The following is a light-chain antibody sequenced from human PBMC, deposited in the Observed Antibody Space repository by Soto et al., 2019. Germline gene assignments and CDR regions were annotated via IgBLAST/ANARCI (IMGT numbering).Light chain of an antibody. V-gene: IGLV1-44*01. J-gene: IGLJ3*02. CDR3: AARDDTLNGAV. Sequence: QSVLTQPPSASGTPGQRVTISCSGSGSNVGSNSVNWYQQLPGTAPKLLIYSSNQRPSGVPDRFSGSKSGTSASLAISSLQSEDEADYYCAARDDTLNGAVFGGGTKLTVL. CDR2: SSN. CDR1: GSNVGSNS.